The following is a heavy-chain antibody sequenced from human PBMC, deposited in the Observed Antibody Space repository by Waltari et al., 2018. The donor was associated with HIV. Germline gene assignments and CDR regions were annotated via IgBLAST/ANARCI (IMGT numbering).Heavy chain of an antibody. J-gene: IGHJ4*02. D-gene: IGHD7-27*01. Sequence: EVQLVESGGGLVQPGRSLRLSCAASGFTFDDFAMHWVRQVPGKGLEWVSGMAWNGGFTGYAESVKGRFTISRDKNSLYLQMNSLRPEDTALYYCVKGSIATTWGHFDFWGQGTLVTVSS. CDR2: MAWNGGFT. CDR3: VKGSIATTWGHFDF. V-gene: IGHV3-9*01. CDR1: GFTFDDFA.